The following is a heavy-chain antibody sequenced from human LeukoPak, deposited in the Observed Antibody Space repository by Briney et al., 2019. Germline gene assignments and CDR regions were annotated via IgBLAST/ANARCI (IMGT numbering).Heavy chain of an antibody. J-gene: IGHJ4*02. D-gene: IGHD2-15*01. V-gene: IGHV3-30*04. CDR1: GFTFSSYA. CDR2: ISYDGSNK. CDR3: ASLPDPYCSGGSCYSGTDY. Sequence: GGSLRLSCAASGFTFSSYAMHWVRQAPGKGLEWVAVISYDGSNKYYADSVKGRFTISRDNSKNTLYLQMNSLRAEDTAVYYCASLPDPYCSGGSCYSGTDYWGQGTLVTVSS.